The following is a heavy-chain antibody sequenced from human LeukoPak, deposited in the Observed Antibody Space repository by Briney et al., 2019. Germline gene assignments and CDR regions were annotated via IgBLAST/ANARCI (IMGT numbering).Heavy chain of an antibody. J-gene: IGHJ4*02. Sequence: ASVKVSCKASGYTFTSYGISWVRQAPGQGLEWMGWINAGNGNTKYSQRLQGRVTITRDTSASTAYMEVSSLRSEDTAVYFCARDFIAVGGSNLFLMVWGQGTLVTVSS. CDR1: GYTFTSYG. CDR3: ARDFIAVGGSNLFLMV. D-gene: IGHD6-13*01. CDR2: INAGNGNT. V-gene: IGHV1-3*01.